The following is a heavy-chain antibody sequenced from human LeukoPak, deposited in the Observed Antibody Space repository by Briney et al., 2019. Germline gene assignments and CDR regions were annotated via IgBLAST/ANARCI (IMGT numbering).Heavy chain of an antibody. J-gene: IGHJ4*02. CDR1: GFTFSGYA. V-gene: IGHV3-64*04. CDR2: ISSNGGST. Sequence: GGSLRLSCSASGFTFSGYAMHWVRQAPGKGLESVSAISSNGGSTYYADSVKGRFTISRDNSKNSLYLQMNSLRAEDTAVYYCARESLSGPLDYWGQGTLVTVSS. CDR3: ARESLSGPLDY. D-gene: IGHD2-15*01.